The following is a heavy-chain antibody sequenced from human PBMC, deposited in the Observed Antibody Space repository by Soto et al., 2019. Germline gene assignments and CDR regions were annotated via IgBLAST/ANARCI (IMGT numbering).Heavy chain of an antibody. D-gene: IGHD3-10*01. CDR2: IYSGGYT. CDR3: ATAGGGGGY. Sequence: EVQLVESGGGLIQPGGSLRLSCAVSGFTVSNNYMSWVRQAPGKGLEGVSVIYSGGYTAYGDSVKGRFTISRDNSKNTLFLKKNGRGAEAPAFFYWATAGGGGGYWGQGTLVTVSS. CDR1: GFTVSNNY. J-gene: IGHJ4*02. V-gene: IGHV3-53*01.